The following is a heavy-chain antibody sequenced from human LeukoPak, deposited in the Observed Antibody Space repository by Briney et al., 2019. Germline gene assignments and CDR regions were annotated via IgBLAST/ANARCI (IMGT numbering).Heavy chain of an antibody. CDR3: ARARRRGEAKVFRSGYSSACDI. D-gene: IGHD3-3*01. V-gene: IGHV4-59*02. J-gene: IGHJ3*02. Sequence: NTSQTLSLTYTLAAGSVTSYYWGWIRHHPGKGLEWLGYIHNSGRTNHNPSVSSRVTISVDTSENQVTLKLSSVTAADTAVYYCARARRRGEAKVFRSGYSSACDIWGQGTMVTVSS. CDR1: AGSVTSYY. CDR2: IHNSGRT.